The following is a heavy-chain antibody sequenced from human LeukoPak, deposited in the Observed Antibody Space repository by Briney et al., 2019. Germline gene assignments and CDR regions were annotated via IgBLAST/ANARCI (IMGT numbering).Heavy chain of an antibody. V-gene: IGHV3-20*04. CDR3: TRDLSASWYSLAY. CDR2: IDWSGEST. CDR1: GLSVADYG. D-gene: IGHD2-2*01. Sequence: GGSLRLSCAASGLSVADYGVSWARQAPGKGLEWVSGIDWSGESTGYADSVKGRSTISRDNVENALYLQMNSLRAEDTGLYFCTRDLSASWYSLAYWGRGTLVTVSS. J-gene: IGHJ4*02.